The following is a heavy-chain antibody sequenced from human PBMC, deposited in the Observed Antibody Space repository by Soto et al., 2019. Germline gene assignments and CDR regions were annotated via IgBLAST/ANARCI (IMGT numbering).Heavy chain of an antibody. Sequence: SETLSLTCTVCGGSITTYYWNWVRQPPGKGLGWIGNIYYTGSTNYNPSLKSRVTISVDTSKNQFSLKLTSVTAADTAVYYCARPSVTVTWGPFDYCGQGTLVTVSS. D-gene: IGHD2-21*02. V-gene: IGHV4-59*01. CDR3: ARPSVTVTWGPFDY. J-gene: IGHJ4*02. CDR1: GGSITTYY. CDR2: IYYTGST.